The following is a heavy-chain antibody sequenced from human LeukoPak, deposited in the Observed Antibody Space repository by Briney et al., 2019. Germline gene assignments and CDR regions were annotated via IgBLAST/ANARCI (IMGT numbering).Heavy chain of an antibody. CDR2: IRNKARSYTT. CDR1: GFSFSDHY. V-gene: IGHV3-72*01. J-gene: IGHJ6*02. Sequence: GGSLRLSCAASGFSFSDHYMAWVRQAPGQGLEWVGRIRNKARSYTTEYAASVTGRFTISRDDSKNSLYLQMNSLTIEDTAVYYCTGGRSDRGYYGFDVWGQGTTVIVSS. CDR3: TGGRSDRGYYGFDV.